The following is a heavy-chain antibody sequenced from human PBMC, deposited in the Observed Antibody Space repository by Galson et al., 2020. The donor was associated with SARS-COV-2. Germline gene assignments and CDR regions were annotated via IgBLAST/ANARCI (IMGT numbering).Heavy chain of an antibody. V-gene: IGHV1-18*04. Sequence: GESLQISCNASGYTFTSYGISWVRQAPGQGLEWMGWISAYNGNTNYAQKLQGRVTMTTDTSTSTAYMELRSLGSDDTAVYYCARSTVWFGELLFSSDAFDIWGQGTMVTVSS. J-gene: IGHJ3*02. CDR2: ISAYNGNT. CDR3: ARSTVWFGELLFSSDAFDI. CDR1: GYTFTSYG. D-gene: IGHD3-10*01.